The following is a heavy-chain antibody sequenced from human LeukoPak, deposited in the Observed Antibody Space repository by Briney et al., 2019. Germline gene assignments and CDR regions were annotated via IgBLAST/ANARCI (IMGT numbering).Heavy chain of an antibody. D-gene: IGHD2-15*01. V-gene: IGHV4-34*01. Sequence: PSETLSLTCAVYGGSFSDYYWSWIRQPPGKGLEWIGEINHSGSTNYNPSLKSRVTISVDTSKNQFSLKLSSVTAADTALYYCAREVRYCSGGSCLGVNWFDPWGQGTLVTVYS. CDR2: INHSGST. CDR1: GGSFSDYY. J-gene: IGHJ5*02. CDR3: AREVRYCSGGSCLGVNWFDP.